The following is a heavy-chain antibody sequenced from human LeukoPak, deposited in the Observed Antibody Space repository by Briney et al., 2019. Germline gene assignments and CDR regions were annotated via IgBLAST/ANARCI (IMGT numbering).Heavy chain of an antibody. CDR2: ISDSGDST. CDR1: GFSFSSYG. Sequence: GGSLRLSCAASGFSFSSYGMSWVRQAPGKGLEWVSGISDSGDSTYYADSVKGRFTISRDISKNTLFLQMNSLRAEDTAVYYCAKGYSGYDSDYFDYWGQGTLVTVSS. J-gene: IGHJ4*02. CDR3: AKGYSGYDSDYFDY. D-gene: IGHD5-12*01. V-gene: IGHV3-23*01.